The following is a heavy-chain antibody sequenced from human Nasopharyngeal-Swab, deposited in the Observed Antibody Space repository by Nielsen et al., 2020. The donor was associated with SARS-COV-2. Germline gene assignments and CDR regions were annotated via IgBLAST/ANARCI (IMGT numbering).Heavy chain of an antibody. J-gene: IGHJ3*02. CDR1: GFTFGAYW. CDR3: ARGGYFYHGAFDI. CDR2: IEGDGSST. V-gene: IGHV3-74*01. D-gene: IGHD5-12*01. Sequence: GESLKISCAATGFTFGAYWMHWVRQTSGKGLVWVSRIEGDGSSTYYADSVSGRFTISRDNDRNTLYLQMNSLRVDDTAVYYCARGGYFYHGAFDIWGQGTMVTVSS.